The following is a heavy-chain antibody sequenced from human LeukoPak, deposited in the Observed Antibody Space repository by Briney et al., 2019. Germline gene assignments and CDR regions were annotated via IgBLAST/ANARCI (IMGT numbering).Heavy chain of an antibody. J-gene: IGHJ4*02. CDR2: IYPSSSDT. Sequence: GESLKISCKGSGYTFTNYWIGWVRQMPGKGLEWMGVIYPSSSDTRYSPSLQGQVTISADKSISTAYLQWNSLKASDTAMYYCARQGGGGGYDYSSFWGQGTLVTASS. CDR1: GYTFTNYW. CDR3: ARQGGGGGYDYSSF. V-gene: IGHV5-51*01. D-gene: IGHD5-12*01.